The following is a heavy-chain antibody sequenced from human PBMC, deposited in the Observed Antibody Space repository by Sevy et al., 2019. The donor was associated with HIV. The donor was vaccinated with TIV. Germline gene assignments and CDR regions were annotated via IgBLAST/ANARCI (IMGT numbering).Heavy chain of an antibody. CDR3: ARETLSGYNL. CDR1: GFSVSTNY. J-gene: IGHJ4*02. Sequence: GGSLRLSCAASGFSVSTNYMSWVRQAPGKGLEWVSAIYSGGNIYYADSVKGRFTISRDNSKNTVYLQINSLRAEDTAVYYCARETLSGYNLWGQGTRVTVSS. CDR2: IYSGGNI. V-gene: IGHV3-53*01. D-gene: IGHD5-12*01.